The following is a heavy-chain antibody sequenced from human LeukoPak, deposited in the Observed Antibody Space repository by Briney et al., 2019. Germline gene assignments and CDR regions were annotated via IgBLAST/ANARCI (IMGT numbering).Heavy chain of an antibody. CDR2: IKQDGSEK. D-gene: IGHD3-9*01. V-gene: IGHV3-7*01. J-gene: IGHJ4*02. CDR3: ARDRYFSY. CDR1: GFTFSSYS. Sequence: GGSLRLSCAASGFTFSSYSMNWVRQAPGKGLEWVANIKQDGSEKYYVDSVKGRFSISRDNAKNSVYLQMNSLRAEDTAVYYCARDRYFSYWGQGTLVTVSS.